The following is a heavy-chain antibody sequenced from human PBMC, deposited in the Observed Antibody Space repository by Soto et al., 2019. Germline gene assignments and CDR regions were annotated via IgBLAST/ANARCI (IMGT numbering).Heavy chain of an antibody. D-gene: IGHD6-13*01. V-gene: IGHV1-8*01. CDR2: MNPNSGNT. CDR3: ARKLYSTVRFDP. Sequence: QVQLVQSGAEVKKPGASVKVSCKASGYTFTSYDINRVRQATGQGLEWVGWMNPNSGNTGYAQKFQGRITTTRNTSIRTAYMELSSLRSDDTSVYYCARKLYSTVRFDPLGQGTLVTVSS. CDR1: GYTFTSYD. J-gene: IGHJ5*02.